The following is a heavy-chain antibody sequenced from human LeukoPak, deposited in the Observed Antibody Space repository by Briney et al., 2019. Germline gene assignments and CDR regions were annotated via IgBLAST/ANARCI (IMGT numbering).Heavy chain of an antibody. CDR2: INPNGGGT. J-gene: IGHJ3*01. CDR3: ARGLVIAITGDAFDL. V-gene: IGHV1-2*02. CDR1: GYRFTGYY. D-gene: IGHD2-21*01. Sequence: ASVKVSCKASGYRFTGYYMHWVRQAPGQGLEWMGWINPNGGGTKYAQKFQGRVTMTRDTSISTVYMELSRLRSDDTAVSYCARGLVIAITGDAFDLWGQGTMVTVSS.